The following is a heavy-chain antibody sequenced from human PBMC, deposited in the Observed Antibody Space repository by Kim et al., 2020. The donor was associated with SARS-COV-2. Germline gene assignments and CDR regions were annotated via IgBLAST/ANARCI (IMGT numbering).Heavy chain of an antibody. CDR1: GGSISSYY. Sequence: SETLSLTCTVSGGSISSYYWSWIRQPPGKGLEWIGYIYYSGSTNYNPSLKSRVTISVDTSKNQFSLKLSSVTAADTAVYYCARGDGGTNYYFDYWGQGTLVTVSS. V-gene: IGHV4-59*01. J-gene: IGHJ4*02. CDR2: IYYSGST. D-gene: IGHD2-15*01. CDR3: ARGDGGTNYYFDY.